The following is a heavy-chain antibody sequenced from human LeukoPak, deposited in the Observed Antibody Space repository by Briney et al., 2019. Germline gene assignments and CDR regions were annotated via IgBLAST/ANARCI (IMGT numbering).Heavy chain of an antibody. Sequence: SVKVSCKASGGTFSSYAISWVRQAPGQGLEWMGRIIPIFGTANYAQKFQGRVTITTDESTSTAYMELSSLRSEDTAVYYCASWQYYYDSSGYRDYWGQGTLVTVSS. CDR3: ASWQYYYDSSGYRDY. CDR2: IIPIFGTA. CDR1: GGTFSSYA. J-gene: IGHJ4*02. D-gene: IGHD3-22*01. V-gene: IGHV1-69*05.